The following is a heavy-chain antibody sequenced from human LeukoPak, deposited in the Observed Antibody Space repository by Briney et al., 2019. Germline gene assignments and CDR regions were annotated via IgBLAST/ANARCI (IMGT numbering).Heavy chain of an antibody. D-gene: IGHD6-19*01. CDR1: GYTFTNYY. J-gene: IGHJ4*02. CDR2: ISAYNGNT. CDR3: ARGIAVAGTGLDY. V-gene: IGHV1-18*01. Sequence: GASVKVSCKASGYTFTNYYISWVRQAPGQGLEWMGWISAYNGNTNYAQNLQGRVTLTTDTSTSTAYMELRSLRSDDTAVYYCARGIAVAGTGLDYWGQGTLVTVSS.